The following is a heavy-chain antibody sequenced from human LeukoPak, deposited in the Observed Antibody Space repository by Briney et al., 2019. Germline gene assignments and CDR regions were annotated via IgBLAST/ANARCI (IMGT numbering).Heavy chain of an antibody. CDR1: GGSISSSY. J-gene: IGHJ4*02. CDR3: ATGVHGIAAASDYYFDY. V-gene: IGHV4-59*01. D-gene: IGHD6-13*01. Sequence: PSETLSLTCTVSGGSISSSYWSWIRQPPGKGLEWIGYMYYRGNTNYNPSLKSRVTISVDTSKNQFSLKLSSVTAADTAVYYCATGVHGIAAASDYYFDYWGQGTLVTVSS. CDR2: MYYRGNT.